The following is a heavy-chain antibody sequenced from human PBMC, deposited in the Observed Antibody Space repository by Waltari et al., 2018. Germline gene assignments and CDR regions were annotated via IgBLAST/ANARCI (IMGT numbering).Heavy chain of an antibody. CDR2: ISSSGSAI. Sequence: EVQLVESGGGLGQPGGSLRLSCAASGFAFKSFEMHWVRQAPGKGLEWVSHISSSGSAIYHAASVKGRFTISRDNAKNSLYLQMNNLRVDDTAIYYCAKGQFSTTSGCDYWGQGTLVTVSS. V-gene: IGHV3-48*03. J-gene: IGHJ4*02. CDR3: AKGQFSTTSGCDY. CDR1: GFAFKSFE. D-gene: IGHD6-6*01.